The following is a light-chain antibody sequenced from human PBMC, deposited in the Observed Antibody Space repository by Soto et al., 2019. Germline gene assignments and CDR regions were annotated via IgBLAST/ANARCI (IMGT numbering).Light chain of an antibody. CDR1: ESISRH. Sequence: DIQMSQSPSSLSASVVDRVTITFRAAESISRHLNWYQQKPGRAPDLLIYAASTLQNGVPSRFTGSGSGTEFTLTITGLQLEDFATYYCQQDYSTLATFGQGTRLEIK. CDR2: AAS. V-gene: IGKV1-39*01. CDR3: QQDYSTLAT. J-gene: IGKJ5*01.